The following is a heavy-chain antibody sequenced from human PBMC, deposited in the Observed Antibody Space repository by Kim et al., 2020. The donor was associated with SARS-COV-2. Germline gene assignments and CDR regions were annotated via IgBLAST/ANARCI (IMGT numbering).Heavy chain of an antibody. CDR2: INHSGST. CDR1: GGSFSGYY. J-gene: IGHJ4*02. CDR3: ARPLEYDFWSGPLHY. V-gene: IGHV4-34*01. D-gene: IGHD3-3*01. Sequence: SETLSLTCAVYGGSFSGYYWSWIRQPPGKGLEWIGEINHSGSTNYNPSLKSRVTISVDTSKNQFSLKLSSVTAADTAVYYCARPLEYDFWSGPLHYWGQGTLVTVSS.